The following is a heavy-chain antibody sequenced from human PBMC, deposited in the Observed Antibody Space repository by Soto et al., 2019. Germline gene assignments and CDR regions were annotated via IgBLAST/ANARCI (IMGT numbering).Heavy chain of an antibody. CDR3: ARHFSVDYFDY. CDR2: IYYSGTT. V-gene: IGHV4-39*01. CDR1: GDSISSNSYF. Sequence: PSETPSITCTVSGDSISSNSYFWARIRQPPGKGLEWIGSIYYSGTTYYNPSLKSRVTISVDRSKNQFSLKLSSVTAAHTAVYYCARHFSVDYFDYWGQGALVTVSS. J-gene: IGHJ4*02.